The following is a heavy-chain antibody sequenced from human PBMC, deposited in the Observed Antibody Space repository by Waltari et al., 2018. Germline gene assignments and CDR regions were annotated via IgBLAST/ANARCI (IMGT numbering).Heavy chain of an antibody. V-gene: IGHV4-38-2*01. CDR3: ARHGYSSGSTIDY. J-gene: IGHJ4*02. CDR2: IYHSGST. CDR1: GYSISSGSY. D-gene: IGHD6-19*01. Sequence: QVQLQESGPGLVKPSETLSLTCAVSGYSISSGSYWGWIRQPPGKGLEWIGSIYHSGSTYYNPSLKSRVTISVDTSKNQFSLKLSSVTAADTAVYYCARHGYSSGSTIDYWGQGTLVTVSS.